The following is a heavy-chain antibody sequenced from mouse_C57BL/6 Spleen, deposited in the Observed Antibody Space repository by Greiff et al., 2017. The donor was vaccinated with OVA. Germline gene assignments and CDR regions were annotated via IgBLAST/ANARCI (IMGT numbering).Heavy chain of an antibody. CDR2: IDPSDSET. CDR3: ARFRSYAMDD. V-gene: IGHV1-52*01. J-gene: IGHJ4*01. CDR1: GYTFTSYW. Sequence: VQLQQPGAELVRPGSSVKLSCKASGYTFTSYWMHWVKQRPIQGLEWIGNIDPSDSETHYNQKFKDKATLTVDKSSSTAYTQLSSLTSEDSAVYYCARFRSYAMDDWGQGTSVTVSS.